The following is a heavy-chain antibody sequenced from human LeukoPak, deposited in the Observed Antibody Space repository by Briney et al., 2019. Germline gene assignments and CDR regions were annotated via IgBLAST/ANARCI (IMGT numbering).Heavy chain of an antibody. V-gene: IGHV3-53*01. D-gene: IGHD3-10*01. Sequence: PGGSLRLSCAASGFTVSSNYMSWVRQAPGKGLEWVSVIYSGGNTYYADSVKGRFTISRDNSKNTLYLQMNSLRAEDTAVYYCARGGARPAYYFDYWGQGTLVTVSS. CDR2: IYSGGNT. J-gene: IGHJ4*02. CDR3: ARGGARPAYYFDY. CDR1: GFTVSSNY.